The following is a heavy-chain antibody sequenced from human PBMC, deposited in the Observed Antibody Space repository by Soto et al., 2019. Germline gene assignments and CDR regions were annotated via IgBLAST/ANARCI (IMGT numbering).Heavy chain of an antibody. CDR1: GFTFSGSA. V-gene: IGHV3-73*01. Sequence: PGGSLRLSCAASGFTFSGSAMHWVRQASGKGLGWVGRIRSKANSYATAYAASVKGRFTISRDDSKNTAYLQMNSLKTEDTAVYYCTRRHEYCSSTSCYANAFDIWGQGTMVTVSS. CDR3: TRRHEYCSSTSCYANAFDI. D-gene: IGHD2-2*01. CDR2: IRSKANSYAT. J-gene: IGHJ3*02.